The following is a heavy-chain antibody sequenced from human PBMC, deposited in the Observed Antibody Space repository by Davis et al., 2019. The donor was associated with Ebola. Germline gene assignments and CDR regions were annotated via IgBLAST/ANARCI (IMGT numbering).Heavy chain of an antibody. CDR2: IYPGDSDT. D-gene: IGHD1-26*01. V-gene: IGHV5-51*01. Sequence: GESLKISCKGSGYSFTSFWIGWVRQMPGKGLEWMGIIYPGDSDTTYSPSFQGQVTIPADKSISTVYLQWSSLEASDTAMYFCAKGRGPYRRGDAFDIWGRGTMVTVSS. CDR3: AKGRGPYRRGDAFDI. J-gene: IGHJ3*02. CDR1: GYSFTSFW.